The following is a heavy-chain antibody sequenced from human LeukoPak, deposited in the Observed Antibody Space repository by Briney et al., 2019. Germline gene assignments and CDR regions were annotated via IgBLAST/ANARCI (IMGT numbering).Heavy chain of an antibody. CDR2: IIPIFGTA. CDR1: GGTFSSYA. CDR3: ARDFCGTTSCNAFEI. D-gene: IGHD2-2*01. Sequence: GASVKVSCKASGGTFSSYAISWVRQAPGQGLEWMGGIIPIFGTANYAQKFQGRVTITADESTSTVYLDLTSLRSDDTAVYYCARDFCGTTSCNAFEIWGQGTMVTVSS. V-gene: IGHV1-69*13. J-gene: IGHJ3*02.